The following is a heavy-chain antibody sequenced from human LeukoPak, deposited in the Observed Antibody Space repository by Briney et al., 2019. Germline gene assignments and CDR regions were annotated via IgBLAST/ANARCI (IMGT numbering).Heavy chain of an antibody. CDR3: ARDRGIAVAGNEFDY. CDR2: IYYSGTT. J-gene: IGHJ4*02. D-gene: IGHD6-19*01. CDR1: GGSISSSSYY. Sequence: SETLSLTCTVSGGSISSSSYYWGWIRQPPGRGLEWIGSIYYSGTTYYNPSLKSRVTISVDTSKNQFSLKLSSVTAADTAVYYCARDRGIAVAGNEFDYWGQGTLVTVSS. V-gene: IGHV4-39*07.